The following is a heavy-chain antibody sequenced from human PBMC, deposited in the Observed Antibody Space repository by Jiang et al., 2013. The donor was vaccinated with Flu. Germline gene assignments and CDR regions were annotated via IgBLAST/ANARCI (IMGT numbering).Heavy chain of an antibody. V-gene: IGHV4-59*08. Sequence: VSGGSISSYYWSWIRQPPGKGLEWIGYIYYSGSTNYNPSLKSRVTISVDTSKNQFSLKLSPVTAADTAVYYCARGGRSGSYYDFDYWGQGTLVTVSS. CDR2: IYYSGST. D-gene: IGHD1-26*01. CDR1: GGSISSYY. J-gene: IGHJ4*02. CDR3: ARGGRSGSYYDFDY.